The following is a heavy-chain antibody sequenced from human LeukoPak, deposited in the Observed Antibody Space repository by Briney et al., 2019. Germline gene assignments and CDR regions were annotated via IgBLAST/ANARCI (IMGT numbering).Heavy chain of an antibody. J-gene: IGHJ4*02. Sequence: PSETLSLTCTVSGGSISSGSYYWSWIRQPAGKGLEWIGRIYTSGSTNYNPSLKSRATISVDTSKNQFSLELSSVTAADTAVYYCARERKTLRLGELSPFDYWGQGTLVTVSS. CDR3: ARERKTLRLGELSPFDY. CDR1: GGSISSGSYY. CDR2: IYTSGST. D-gene: IGHD3-16*02. V-gene: IGHV4-61*02.